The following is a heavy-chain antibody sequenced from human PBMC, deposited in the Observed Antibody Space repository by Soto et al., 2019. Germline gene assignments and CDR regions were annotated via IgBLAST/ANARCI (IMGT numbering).Heavy chain of an antibody. Sequence: SVKVSCKASGGTFSSYAISWVRQAPGQGLEWMGGIIPIFGTANYAQKFQGRVTITRDESTSTAYMELSSLRSEDTAVYYCARDHNNWNYFHYYMDVWGKGTTVTVSS. J-gene: IGHJ6*03. CDR3: ARDHNNWNYFHYYMDV. CDR1: GGTFSSYA. V-gene: IGHV1-69*05. D-gene: IGHD1-20*01. CDR2: IIPIFGTA.